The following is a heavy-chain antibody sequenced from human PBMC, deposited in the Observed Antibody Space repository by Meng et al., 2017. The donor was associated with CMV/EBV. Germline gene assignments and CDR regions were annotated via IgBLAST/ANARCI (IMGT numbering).Heavy chain of an antibody. CDR2: IYSGGSST. CDR3: AKVPTMTGYFDY. V-gene: IGHV3-23*03. Sequence: GESLKISCAASGSTFSSYAMSWVRQAPGKGLEWVSVIYSGGSSTYYADSVKGRFTISRDNSKNTLYLQMNSLRAEDTAVYYCAKVPTMTGYFDYWGQGTLVTVSS. J-gene: IGHJ4*02. D-gene: IGHD3-22*01. CDR1: GSTFSSYA.